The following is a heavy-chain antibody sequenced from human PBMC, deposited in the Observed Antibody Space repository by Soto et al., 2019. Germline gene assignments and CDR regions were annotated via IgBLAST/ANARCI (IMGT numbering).Heavy chain of an antibody. V-gene: IGHV1-69*01. J-gene: IGHJ3*02. CDR3: ARDPKATVDGAFDI. CDR1: GGTFSSYA. Sequence: QVQLVQSGAEVKKPGSSVTVSCTASGGTFSSYAISWVRQAPGQGLEWMGGIIPIFGTANYAQKFQGRVTITADESTSTAYMELSSLRSEDTAVYYCARDPKATVDGAFDIWGQGTMVTVSS. D-gene: IGHD4-4*01. CDR2: IIPIFGTA.